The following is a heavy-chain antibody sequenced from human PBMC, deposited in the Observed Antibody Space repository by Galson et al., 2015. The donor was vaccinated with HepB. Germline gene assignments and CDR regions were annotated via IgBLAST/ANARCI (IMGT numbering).Heavy chain of an antibody. J-gene: IGHJ2*01. CDR3: ARGGRNWYFDL. CDR1: GYTFTSYD. CDR2: MNPNNGNT. V-gene: IGHV1-18*01. Sequence: SVKVSCKASGYTFTSYDINWVRQATGQGLEWMGWMNPNNGNTNYAQKLQGRVTMTTDTSTSTAYMELRSLRSDDTAVYYCARGGRNWYFDLWGRGTLVTVSS.